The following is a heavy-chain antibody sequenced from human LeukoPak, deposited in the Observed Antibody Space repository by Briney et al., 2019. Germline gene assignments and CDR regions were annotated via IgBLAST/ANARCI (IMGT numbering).Heavy chain of an antibody. V-gene: IGHV4-59*12. D-gene: IGHD3-22*01. CDR1: GGSISSYY. J-gene: IGHJ5*02. Sequence: SETLSLTCTVSGGSISSYYWSWIRQPPGKGLEWIGYIYYSGSTNYNPSLKSRVTISVDTSKNQFSLKLSSVTAADTAVYYCARGAKYYYDSSGLSWFDPWGQGTLVTVSS. CDR2: IYYSGST. CDR3: ARGAKYYYDSSGLSWFDP.